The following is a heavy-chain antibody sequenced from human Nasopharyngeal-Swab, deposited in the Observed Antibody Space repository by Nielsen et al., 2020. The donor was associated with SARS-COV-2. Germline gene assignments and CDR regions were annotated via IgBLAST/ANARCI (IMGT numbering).Heavy chain of an antibody. V-gene: IGHV3-11*06. CDR1: GFTFSDYY. CDR3: AKLILYCSGGSCSFDY. D-gene: IGHD2-15*01. CDR2: ISSSSSYT. J-gene: IGHJ4*02. Sequence: GGSLRLSCAASGFTFSDYYMSWIRQAPGKGLEWVSYISSSSSYTNYADSVKGRFTISRDNAKNSLYLQMNSLRAEDTAVYYCAKLILYCSGGSCSFDYWGQGTLVTVSS.